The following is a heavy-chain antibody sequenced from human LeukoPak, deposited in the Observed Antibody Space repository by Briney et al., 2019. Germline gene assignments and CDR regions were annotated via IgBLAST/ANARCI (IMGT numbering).Heavy chain of an antibody. CDR3: ARRAGAYSHPYDY. D-gene: IGHD4/OR15-4a*01. Sequence: GGSLGLSCAASGFTFSSYEMNWVRQAPGKGLEWVSFIYSDNTHYSDSVKGRFTISRDNSKNTLYLQMNSLRAEDTAVYYCARRAGAYSHPYDYWGQGTLVTVSS. V-gene: IGHV3-53*01. CDR2: IYSDNT. CDR1: GFTFSSYE. J-gene: IGHJ4*02.